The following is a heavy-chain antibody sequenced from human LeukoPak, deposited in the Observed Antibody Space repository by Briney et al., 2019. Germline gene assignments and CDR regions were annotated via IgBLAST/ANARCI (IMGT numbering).Heavy chain of an antibody. CDR2: INHSGST. CDR3: ASSFGDYYHYSDY. J-gene: IGHJ4*02. D-gene: IGHD4-17*01. V-gene: IGHV4-34*01. CDR1: GGSFSGYY. Sequence: PSETLSLTCAVYGGSFSGYYWSWIRQPPGKGLEWIGEINHSGSTNYNPSLKSRVTISVDTSKNQFSLKLSSVTAADTAVYYCASSFGDYYHYSDYWGQGTLVTASS.